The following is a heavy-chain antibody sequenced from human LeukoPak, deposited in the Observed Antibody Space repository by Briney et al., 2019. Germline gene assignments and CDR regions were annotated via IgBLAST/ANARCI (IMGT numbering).Heavy chain of an antibody. CDR1: GFTFRNYW. CDR2: IKQDGSDR. J-gene: IGHJ4*02. V-gene: IGHV3-7*01. Sequence: PGGSLRLSCAASGFTFRNYWMSWVRQVPGTGLEWVANIKQDGSDRNYVTSVRGRFTISRDNAKNSLYLQMNSLRAEDTAVYSCVRAMNYWGQGSLVTVSS. CDR3: VRAMNY.